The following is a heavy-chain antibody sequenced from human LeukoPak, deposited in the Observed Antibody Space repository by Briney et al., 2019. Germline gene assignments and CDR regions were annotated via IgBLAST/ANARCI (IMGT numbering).Heavy chain of an antibody. D-gene: IGHD6-19*01. CDR3: AKDMYSSGSNGEGYLQH. CDR2: IRWNSGSI. CDR1: GFTFNDYA. J-gene: IGHJ1*01. V-gene: IGHV3-9*01. Sequence: GRSLRLSCEASGFTFNDYAMHWVRQAPGKGLEWVSGIRWNSGSIGYADSVKGRFTISRDNAKNSLYLHINRLRTEDTALYYCAKDMYSSGSNGEGYLQHWGQGTLVTVSS.